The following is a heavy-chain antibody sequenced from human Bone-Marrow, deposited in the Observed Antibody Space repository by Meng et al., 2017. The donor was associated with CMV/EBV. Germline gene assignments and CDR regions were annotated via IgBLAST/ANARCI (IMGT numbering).Heavy chain of an antibody. J-gene: IGHJ4*02. Sequence: GESLKISCAASGFTFSSYWMSWVRQAPGKGLEWVANIKQDGSEKYYVDSVKGRFTISRDNAKNSLYLQMNSLRAEDTAVYYCAREELGVVTELFDYWGQGTLVTVSS. V-gene: IGHV3-7*03. CDR1: GFTFSSYW. CDR2: IKQDGSEK. CDR3: AREELGVVTELFDY. D-gene: IGHD3-3*01.